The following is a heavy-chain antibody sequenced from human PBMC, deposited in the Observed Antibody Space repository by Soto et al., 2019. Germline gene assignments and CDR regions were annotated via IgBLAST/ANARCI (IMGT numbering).Heavy chain of an antibody. J-gene: IGHJ6*02. CDR3: ARFGGRYCSGGSCPYSYYGMDV. CDR2: MNPNSGNT. CDR1: GYTFTSYD. Sequence: QVQLVQSGAEVKKPGASLKVSCKASGYTFTSYDINWVRQATGQGLEWRGWMNPNSGNTGYAPKFQGRVTMTRNTSISTANMELSSLPSEDTAVYYCARFGGRYCSGGSCPYSYYGMDVWGQGTTVTVSS. V-gene: IGHV1-8*01. D-gene: IGHD2-15*01.